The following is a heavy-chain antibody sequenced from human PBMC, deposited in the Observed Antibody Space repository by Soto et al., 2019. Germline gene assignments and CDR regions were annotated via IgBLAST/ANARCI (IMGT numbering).Heavy chain of an antibody. CDR3: ARIGFSGSTRSGADY. Sequence: SETLSLTCTVSGCSISSYYWSWIRQPPGKGPEWIGYIYYSGSTNYNPSLKSRVTISVDTSKNQFSLKLSSVTAADTAVYYCARIGFSGSTRSGADYWGQGTLVTVSS. D-gene: IGHD3-10*01. CDR2: IYYSGST. J-gene: IGHJ4*02. CDR1: GCSISSYY. V-gene: IGHV4-59*01.